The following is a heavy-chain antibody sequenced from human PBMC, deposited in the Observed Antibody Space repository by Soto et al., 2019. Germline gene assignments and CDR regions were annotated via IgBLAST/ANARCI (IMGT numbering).Heavy chain of an antibody. CDR1: GGSISSYY. J-gene: IGHJ4*02. CDR3: ARHAELYCSGGSCYQPHYFDY. V-gene: IGHV4-59*08. D-gene: IGHD2-15*01. Sequence: SETLSLTCTVSGGSISSYYWSWIRQPPGKGLEWIGYIYYSGSTNYNPSLKSRVTISVDTSKNQFSLKLSSVTAADTAVYYCARHAELYCSGGSCYQPHYFDYWGQGTLVTVSS. CDR2: IYYSGST.